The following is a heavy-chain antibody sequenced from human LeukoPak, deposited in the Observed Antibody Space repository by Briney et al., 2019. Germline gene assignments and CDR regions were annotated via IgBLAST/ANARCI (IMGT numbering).Heavy chain of an antibody. V-gene: IGHV1-8*01. CDR1: GYTFTSYY. D-gene: IGHD3-9*01. CDR3: ARRFYDNLTGHTWYDY. CDR2: MNPNSGNT. J-gene: IGHJ4*02. Sequence: ASVKVSCKASGYTFTSYYINWMRQAPGQGLEWVGWMNPNSGNTGYAQTFQGKLTMTRNTSIKTAYMELSSLRSEDTAVYYCARRFYDNLTGHTWYDYWGQGTLVTVSS.